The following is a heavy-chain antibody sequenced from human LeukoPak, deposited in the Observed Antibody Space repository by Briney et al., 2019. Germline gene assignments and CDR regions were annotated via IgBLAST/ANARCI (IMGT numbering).Heavy chain of an antibody. CDR2: NSGST. V-gene: IGHV4-59*08. CDR3: ARGRGYGGNYLRAFDI. Sequence: SETLSLTCTVSGGSIGSYFWSWIRQPPGKGLEWIGYNSGSTKYNPSLKSRVTISVDTSKNQLSLKLSSVTAADTAVYYWARGRGYGGNYLRAFDIWGQGTMVSVSS. J-gene: IGHJ3*02. CDR1: GGSIGSYF. D-gene: IGHD1-26*01.